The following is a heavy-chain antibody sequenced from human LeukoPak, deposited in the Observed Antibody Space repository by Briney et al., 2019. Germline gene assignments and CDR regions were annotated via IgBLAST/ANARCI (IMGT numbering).Heavy chain of an antibody. J-gene: IGHJ4*02. D-gene: IGHD3-10*01. CDR2: IYHSGST. Sequence: SETLSLTCAVSGGSISSGGYSWRWIRQPPGKGLEWIGYIYHSGSTYYNPSLKSRVTISVDRSKNQFSLKLSSVTAADTAVYYCARGGSGSYLYYFDYWGQGTLVTVSS. V-gene: IGHV4-30-2*01. CDR3: ARGGSGSYLYYFDY. CDR1: GGSISSGGYS.